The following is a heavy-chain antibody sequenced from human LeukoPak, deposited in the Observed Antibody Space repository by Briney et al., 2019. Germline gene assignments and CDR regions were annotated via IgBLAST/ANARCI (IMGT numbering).Heavy chain of an antibody. CDR2: ISSSGGTK. J-gene: IGHJ4*02. Sequence: GGSLRLSCAASGFIFSNYEMNWVRQAPGKGLEWVSYISSSGGTKYYADSVKGRFTISRDNAKNTLYMQMNSLRAEDTAVYYCAKEPYSSSWNLFDYWGQGTLVTVSS. D-gene: IGHD6-13*01. V-gene: IGHV3-48*03. CDR1: GFIFSNYE. CDR3: AKEPYSSSWNLFDY.